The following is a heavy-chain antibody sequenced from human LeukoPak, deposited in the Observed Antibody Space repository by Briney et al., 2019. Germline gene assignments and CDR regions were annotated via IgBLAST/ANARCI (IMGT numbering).Heavy chain of an antibody. J-gene: IGHJ6*02. CDR2: INPNSGGT. V-gene: IGHV1-2*02. CDR1: GYTFTGYY. Sequence: ASVKVSCKASGYTFTGYYMHWVRQAPGQGLEWMGWINPNSGGTNYAQKFQGRVTMTRDTSISTAYMELSRLRSDDTAVYYCARRTPVGATVLFNYYYGMDVWGQGTTVTVSS. D-gene: IGHD1-26*01. CDR3: ARRTPVGATVLFNYYYGMDV.